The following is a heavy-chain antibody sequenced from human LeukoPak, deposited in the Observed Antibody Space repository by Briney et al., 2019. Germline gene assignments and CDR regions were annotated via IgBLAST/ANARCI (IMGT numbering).Heavy chain of an antibody. CDR2: IIPILGIA. D-gene: IGHD5-24*01. Sequence: SVKVSCKASGGTFSSYAISWVRQAPGKGLEWMGRIIPILGIANYAQKFQGRVTITADKSTSTAYMELSSLRSEDTAVYYCAREGMATTNFDYWGQGTLVTVSS. CDR3: AREGMATTNFDY. V-gene: IGHV1-69*04. J-gene: IGHJ4*02. CDR1: GGTFSSYA.